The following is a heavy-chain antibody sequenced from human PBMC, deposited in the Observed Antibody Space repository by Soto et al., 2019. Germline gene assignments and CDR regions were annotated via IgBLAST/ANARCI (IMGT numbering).Heavy chain of an antibody. CDR3: TRDPGAYSSPWSFDLAS. Sequence: EVQLVESGGGLVQPGGSLRLSCAASGFTFSRFWMHWVRQAPGKGLVWVSRINTDGSSTTYADSVKGRFTISRDNAKNTLYLQMDRLRAEDTGVYYCTRDPGAYSSPWSFDLASWGQGTLLTVSS. J-gene: IGHJ4*02. CDR1: GFTFSRFW. CDR2: INTDGSST. V-gene: IGHV3-74*01. D-gene: IGHD6-13*01.